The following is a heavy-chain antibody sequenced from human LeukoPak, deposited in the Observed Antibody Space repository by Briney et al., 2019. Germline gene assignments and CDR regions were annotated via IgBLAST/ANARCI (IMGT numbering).Heavy chain of an antibody. J-gene: IGHJ5*02. D-gene: IGHD3-10*01. V-gene: IGHV4-59*01. CDR1: GGSISGYY. CDR3: ARSSENYFGP. Sequence: SETLSLTCTVSGGSISGYYWSWIRQPPGKGLEWIGEIYYSGATKYISSLKSRVTMSVDTSKNQFSLSLTSVTAADTAVYYCARSSENYFGPWGQGTLVTVSS. CDR2: IYYSGAT.